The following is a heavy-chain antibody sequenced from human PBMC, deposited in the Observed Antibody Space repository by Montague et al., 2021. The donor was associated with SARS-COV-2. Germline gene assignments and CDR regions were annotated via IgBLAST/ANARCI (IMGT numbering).Heavy chain of an antibody. CDR3: ARGHVTISGALIFIPAAWHLDG. D-gene: IGHD3-3*01. J-gene: IGHJ3*01. CDR1: SGSFSDFY. Sequence: SETLSLTCAVYSGSFSDFYWTWIRQSPGKGLEWIGEINHTGSATYNPSLKGRVTLSIDTSKNQFSLKLQSVTPADTGVYYCARGHVTISGALIFIPAAWHLDGWGQGTSVTVSS. CDR2: INHTGSA. V-gene: IGHV4-34*01.